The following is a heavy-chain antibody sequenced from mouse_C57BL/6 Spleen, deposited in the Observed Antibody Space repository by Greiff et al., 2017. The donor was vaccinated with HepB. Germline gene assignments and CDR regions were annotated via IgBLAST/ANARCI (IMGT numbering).Heavy chain of an antibody. Sequence: VQLQQSGPELVKPGASVKISCKASGYAFSSSWMNWVKQRPGKGLEWIGRIYPGDGDTNYNGKFKGKATLTADKSSSTAYMQLSSLTSEDSAVYFWARGWLLRAMDYWGQGTSVTVSS. D-gene: IGHD2-3*01. CDR2: IYPGDGDT. CDR3: ARGWLLRAMDY. V-gene: IGHV1-82*01. CDR1: GYAFSSSW. J-gene: IGHJ4*01.